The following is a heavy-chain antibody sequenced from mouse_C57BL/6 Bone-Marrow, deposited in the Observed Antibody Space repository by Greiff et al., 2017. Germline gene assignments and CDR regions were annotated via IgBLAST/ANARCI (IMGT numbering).Heavy chain of an antibody. J-gene: IGHJ3*01. Sequence: DVQLVESGGGLVKPGGSLKLSCAASGFTFSDYGMHWVRQAPEKGLEWVAYISSGSSTIYYADTVKGRFTISRDNAKNTLFLQMTSLRSEDTAMYYCASGIYYDWGFAYWGQGTLVTVSA. CDR1: GFTFSDYG. CDR3: ASGIYYDWGFAY. D-gene: IGHD2-4*01. V-gene: IGHV5-17*01. CDR2: ISSGSSTI.